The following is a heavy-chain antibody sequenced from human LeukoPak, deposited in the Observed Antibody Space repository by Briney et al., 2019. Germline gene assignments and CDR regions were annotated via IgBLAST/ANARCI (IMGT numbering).Heavy chain of an antibody. V-gene: IGHV3-11*01. J-gene: IGHJ4*02. CDR2: ISSSGSTI. CDR1: GFTFSDYY. D-gene: IGHD3-10*01. Sequence: GGSLRLSCAASGFTFSDYYMSWIRQAPGKGLEWVSHISSSGSTIYYADSVKGRFTISRDNSKNTLYLQMNSLRAEDTAVYYCAKPPKFGRYYFDYWGQGTLVTVSS. CDR3: AKPPKFGRYYFDY.